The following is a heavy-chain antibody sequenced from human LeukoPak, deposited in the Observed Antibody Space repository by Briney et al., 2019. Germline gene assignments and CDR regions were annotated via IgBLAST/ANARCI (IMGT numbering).Heavy chain of an antibody. CDR1: GYTFTNYG. Sequence: SVKVSCKASGYTFTNYGISWVRQAPGQGLEWMGRIIPILGIANYAQKFQGRVTITADKSTSTAYMELSSLRSEDTAVYYCARGVYGPGPLTEFDYWGQGTLVTVSS. CDR2: IIPILGIA. V-gene: IGHV1-69*04. J-gene: IGHJ4*02. D-gene: IGHD3-9*01. CDR3: ARGVYGPGPLTEFDY.